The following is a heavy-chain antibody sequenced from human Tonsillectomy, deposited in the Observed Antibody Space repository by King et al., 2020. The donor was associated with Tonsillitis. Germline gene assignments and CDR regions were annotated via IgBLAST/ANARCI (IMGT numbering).Heavy chain of an antibody. V-gene: IGHV3-23*04. Sequence: VQLVESGGGLVQPGGSLRLSCAASGFTFNSYAMSWVRQAPGKGLEWVSAISGSGGSTYYADSVKGRFTISRDNSKNTLYLHVNSLRADDTAVYYCAKVETCSGGSCYSRYYDYVWGSYRSPLDYWGQGTLVTVSS. J-gene: IGHJ4*02. D-gene: IGHD3-16*02. CDR3: AKVETCSGGSCYSRYYDYVWGSYRSPLDY. CDR1: GFTFNSYA. CDR2: ISGSGGST.